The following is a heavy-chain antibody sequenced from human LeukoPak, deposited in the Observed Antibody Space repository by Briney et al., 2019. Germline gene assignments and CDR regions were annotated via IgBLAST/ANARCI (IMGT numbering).Heavy chain of an antibody. CDR2: IKEDGSGK. CDR1: GFTFSSYW. CDR3: ARDSGLAF. D-gene: IGHD2-21*01. J-gene: IGHJ4*02. V-gene: IGHV3-7*01. Sequence: GGSLRLSYVASGFTFSSYWMSWVRQAPGKGLEWVANIKEDGSGKYYVDSVKGRFTISRDNAKNSLYLQMNSLRAEDTAVYYCARDSGLAFWGQGTLVTVSS.